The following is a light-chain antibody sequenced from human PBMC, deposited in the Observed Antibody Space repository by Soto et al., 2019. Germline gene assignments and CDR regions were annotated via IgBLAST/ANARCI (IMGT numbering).Light chain of an antibody. CDR1: SGSIASNY. V-gene: IGLV6-57*04. CDR3: QSYHSGNVV. J-gene: IGLJ7*01. Sequence: NFMLTQPHSVSESPGKTVTISCTRSSGSIASNYVQWYQQRPGSAPTPVIYEDNERPSGVPDRFSGSIDSSSNSASLTISGLKTADEADYYCQSYHSGNVVFGGGTQLTVL. CDR2: EDN.